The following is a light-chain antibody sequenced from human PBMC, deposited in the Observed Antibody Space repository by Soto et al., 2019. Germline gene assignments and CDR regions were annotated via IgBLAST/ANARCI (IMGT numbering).Light chain of an antibody. V-gene: IGLV2-14*01. J-gene: IGLJ2*01. Sequence: QSALTQPAPVSGSPGQSITISCTGTSSDVGGYNYVSWYQHHPGKAPKLIIYEVSNRPSGVSNRFSGSKSGNTASLTISGLQAEDETDYYCSSYTSDNTLVFGGGTKLTVL. CDR2: EVS. CDR1: SSDVGGYNY. CDR3: SSYTSDNTLV.